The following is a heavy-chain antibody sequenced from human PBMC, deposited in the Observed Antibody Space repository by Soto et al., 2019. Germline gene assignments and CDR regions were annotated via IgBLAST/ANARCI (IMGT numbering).Heavy chain of an antibody. Sequence: GGSLRLSCAASGFTFSSYAMSWVRQAPGKGLEWVSAISGSGGSTYYADSVKGRFTISRDNSKNTLYLQMNSLRAEDTAVYYCAKAQAIFGVVPKTYYYYMDVWGKGTTVTVSS. CDR3: AKAQAIFGVVPKTYYYYMDV. J-gene: IGHJ6*03. V-gene: IGHV3-23*01. CDR2: ISGSGGST. CDR1: GFTFSSYA. D-gene: IGHD3-3*01.